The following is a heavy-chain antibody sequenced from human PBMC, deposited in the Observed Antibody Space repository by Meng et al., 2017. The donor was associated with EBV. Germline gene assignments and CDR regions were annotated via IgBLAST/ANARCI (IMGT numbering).Heavy chain of an antibody. CDR2: FLPRLGAP. CDR3: ASESGRGYTPDY. V-gene: IGHV1-69*01. D-gene: IGHD3-10*01. CDR1: GGPFRYYA. J-gene: IGHJ4*02. Sequence: VQFAAWWKKPWSSVKVSCKTSGGPFRYYAISWVRQAPGQGLEWLGGFLPRLGAPNYAQKFHGRVKITADESTSTHYMDLSSLRSEDTAIYYCASESGRGYTPDYWGQGTLVTVSS.